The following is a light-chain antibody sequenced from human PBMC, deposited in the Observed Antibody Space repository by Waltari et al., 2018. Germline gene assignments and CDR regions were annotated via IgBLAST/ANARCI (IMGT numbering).Light chain of an antibody. CDR2: GPT. V-gene: IGKV3-15*01. J-gene: IGKJ3*01. CDR3: LQYNDWPPLFT. Sequence: EIEMTQSPAIMSVSPGERVTPPFRASQKISNNFAWYQQKPGQAPRLLSYGPTTRASGIPGRFRGSGSGTESTLTIDGLQSEDFAVYYCLQYNDWPPLFTFGPGTKVEIK. CDR1: QKISNN.